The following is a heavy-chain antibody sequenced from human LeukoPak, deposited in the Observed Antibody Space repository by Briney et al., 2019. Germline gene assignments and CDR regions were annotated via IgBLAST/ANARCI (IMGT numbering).Heavy chain of an antibody. CDR2: INPSGGST. Sequence: ASVKVSCKASGYTFTSYYMHWVRQAPGQGLEWMEIINPSGGSTSYAQKFQGRVTMTRDMSTSTVYMELSSLRSEDTAVYYCARASNYYGSGSYYNRYWGQGTLVTVSS. V-gene: IGHV1-46*01. CDR3: ARASNYYGSGSYYNRY. CDR1: GYTFTSYY. J-gene: IGHJ4*02. D-gene: IGHD3-10*01.